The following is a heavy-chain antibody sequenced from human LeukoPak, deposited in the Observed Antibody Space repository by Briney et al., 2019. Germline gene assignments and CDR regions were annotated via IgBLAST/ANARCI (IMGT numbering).Heavy chain of an antibody. CDR1: GGTFSSYA. J-gene: IGHJ6*02. Sequence: SVKVSCKASGGTFSSYAISWVRQAPGQGLEWMRGIIPIFGTANYAQKFQGRVTITADESTSTAYMELSSLRSEDTAVYYCARAAVPAAIGEGDYYGMDVWGQGTTVTVSS. CDR3: ARAAVPAAIGEGDYYGMDV. D-gene: IGHD2-2*01. CDR2: IIPIFGTA. V-gene: IGHV1-69*13.